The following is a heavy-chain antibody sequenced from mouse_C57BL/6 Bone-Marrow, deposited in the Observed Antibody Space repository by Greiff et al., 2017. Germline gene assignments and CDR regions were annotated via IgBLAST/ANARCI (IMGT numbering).Heavy chain of an antibody. V-gene: IGHV1-18*01. CDR3: ARRNYYGSSLAY. Sequence: EVQLQQSGPELVKPGASVKIPCKASGYTFTDYNMDWVKQSHGKSLEWIGDINPNNGGTIYNQKFKGKATLTVDKSSSTAYMELRSLTSEDTAVYYCARRNYYGSSLAYWGQGTLVTVSA. CDR1: GYTFTDYN. J-gene: IGHJ3*01. CDR2: INPNNGGT. D-gene: IGHD1-1*01.